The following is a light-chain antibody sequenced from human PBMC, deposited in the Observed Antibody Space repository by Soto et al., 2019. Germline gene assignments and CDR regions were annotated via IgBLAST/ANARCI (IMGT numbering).Light chain of an antibody. CDR3: QLYGSSPTWA. Sequence: IVLTQSPGTLSLSPGERATLSCRASQSVNSAYVAWYQHNPGQAPRVLLYGASTRATGIPHRFSGSGSGTDFSLTISRLEPEDSAMYYCQLYGSSPTWAFGQGTKVEIK. V-gene: IGKV3-20*01. CDR2: GAS. CDR1: QSVNSAY. J-gene: IGKJ1*01.